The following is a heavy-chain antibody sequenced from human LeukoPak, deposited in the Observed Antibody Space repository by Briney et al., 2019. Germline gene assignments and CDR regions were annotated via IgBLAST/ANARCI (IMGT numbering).Heavy chain of an antibody. CDR3: ARVPHRGTIVELPGTILDAFDI. CDR1: GHTFTVTGYY. V-gene: IGHV1-2*02. Sequence: GASVKISCKVSGHTFTVTGYYIHWVRRAPGQGLEWMGWINPNSGGTNYAQRFQGRITMTRDTSISTAYMELSSLRSDDTALYYCARVPHRGTIVELPGTILDAFDIWSQGTMVTVSS. D-gene: IGHD1-7*01. CDR2: INPNSGGT. J-gene: IGHJ3*02.